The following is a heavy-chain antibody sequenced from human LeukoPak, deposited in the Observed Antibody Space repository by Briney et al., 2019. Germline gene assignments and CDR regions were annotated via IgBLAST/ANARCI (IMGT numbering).Heavy chain of an antibody. CDR2: IIPILGIA. Sequence: LRASVKVSCKASGGTFSSYAISWVRQAPGQGLEWMGRIIPILGIANYAQKFQGRVTITADKSTSTAYMELSSLRSEDTAVYYCARFGRGYSYGGNWFDPWGQGTLVTVSS. D-gene: IGHD5-18*01. V-gene: IGHV1-69*04. J-gene: IGHJ5*02. CDR1: GGTFSSYA. CDR3: ARFGRGYSYGGNWFDP.